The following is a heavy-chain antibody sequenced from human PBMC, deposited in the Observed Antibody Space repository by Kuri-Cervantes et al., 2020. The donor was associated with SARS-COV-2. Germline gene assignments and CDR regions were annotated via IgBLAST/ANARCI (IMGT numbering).Heavy chain of an antibody. Sequence: SETLSLTCSISGGSISSSNYYWGWIRQPPGKGLEWIGSIYHSGSTYYNPSLKSRVTISVDTSKNQFSLKLSSVTAADTAVYYCAREVRTFGAWFDPWGQGTLVTVSS. D-gene: IGHD3-16*01. J-gene: IGHJ5*02. CDR2: IYHSGST. V-gene: IGHV4-39*07. CDR3: AREVRTFGAWFDP. CDR1: GGSISSSNYY.